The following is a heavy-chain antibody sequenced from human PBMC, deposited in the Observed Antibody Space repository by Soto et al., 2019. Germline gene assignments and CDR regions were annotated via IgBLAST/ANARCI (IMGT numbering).Heavy chain of an antibody. Sequence: QITLKESGPTLVKPTQTLTLTCTFSGFSLSTSGVGVGWIRQPPGKALEWLALSYWNDDKRYSPSLKSRLTITKDTSKNQVVLTMTNMDPVDTATYYCARVSLPYDSIGYWGQGTLVTVSS. CDR3: ARVSLPYDSIGY. J-gene: IGHJ4*02. CDR1: GFSLSTSGVG. D-gene: IGHD3-22*01. V-gene: IGHV2-5*01. CDR2: SYWNDDK.